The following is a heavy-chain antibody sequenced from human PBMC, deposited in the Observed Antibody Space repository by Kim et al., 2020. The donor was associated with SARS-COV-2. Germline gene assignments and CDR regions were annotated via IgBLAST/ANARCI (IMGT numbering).Heavy chain of an antibody. D-gene: IGHD3-10*01. Sequence: SVKVSCKASGGTFNTYTISWVRQAPGQGLEWMGRIIPAFGTTEYAQKFQGRVTITADDSTTTAYVDLSGLRSEDTAVYYCQFHGFGEALPLYYFDKWGQGTLVTVSS. CDR3: QFHGFGEALPLYYFDK. CDR1: GGTFNTYT. J-gene: IGHJ4*02. CDR2: IIPAFGTT. V-gene: IGHV1-69*13.